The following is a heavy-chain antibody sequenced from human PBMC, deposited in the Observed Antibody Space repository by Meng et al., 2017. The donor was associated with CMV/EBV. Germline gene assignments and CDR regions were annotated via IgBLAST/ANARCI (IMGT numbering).Heavy chain of an antibody. J-gene: IGHJ4*02. D-gene: IGHD1-26*01. CDR2: INSDGSAT. CDR3: VGQFAKGGH. V-gene: IGHV3-74*01. CDR1: GVSFRPYW. Sequence: LYCAASGVSFRPYWMHWVRQAPGKGLVWVAVINSDGSATTYADSVKGRFTISRDNAKNTLYLQMNSLRTEDTAIYYCVGQFAKGGHWGQGTLVTVSS.